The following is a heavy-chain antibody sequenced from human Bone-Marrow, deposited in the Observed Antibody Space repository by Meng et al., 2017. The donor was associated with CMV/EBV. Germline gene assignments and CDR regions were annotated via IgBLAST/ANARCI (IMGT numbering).Heavy chain of an antibody. J-gene: IGHJ6*02. D-gene: IGHD1-1*01. V-gene: IGHV3-48*03. CDR3: ARDNWNYLGMDV. CDR2: ISSSGSTI. CDR1: GFTFSSYE. Sequence: GGPLRLSCVASGFTFSSYEMNWVRQAPGKGLEWVSYISSSGSTIYYADSVKGRFTISRYNAKNSLYLQINSLRAEDTAVYYCARDNWNYLGMDVWGQGTTVTVSS.